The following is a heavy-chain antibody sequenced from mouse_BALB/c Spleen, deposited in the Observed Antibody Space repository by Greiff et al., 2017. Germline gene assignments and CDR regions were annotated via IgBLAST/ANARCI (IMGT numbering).Heavy chain of an antibody. V-gene: IGHV14-3*02. J-gene: IGHJ3*01. Sequence: EVQLQQSGAELVKPGASVKLSCTASGFNIKDTYMHWVKQRPEQGLEWIGRIDPANGNTKYDPKFQGKATITADTSSNTAYLQLSSLTSEDTAVYYCAGAYDGYYWFAYWGQGTLVTVSA. CDR2: IDPANGNT. D-gene: IGHD2-3*01. CDR1: GFNIKDTY. CDR3: AGAYDGYYWFAY.